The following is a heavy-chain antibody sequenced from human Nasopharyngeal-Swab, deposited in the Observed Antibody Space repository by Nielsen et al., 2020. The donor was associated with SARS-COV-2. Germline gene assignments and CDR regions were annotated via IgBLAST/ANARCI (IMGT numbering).Heavy chain of an antibody. Sequence: ASVKVSCNASGYTFTSYYMHWVRQAPGQGLEWMGIINPSGGSTSYAQKFQGRVTMTRDTSTSTVYMELSSLRSEDTAVYYCARDVDSSGYYAWFDPWGQGTLVTVSS. J-gene: IGHJ5*02. CDR2: INPSGGST. D-gene: IGHD3-22*01. CDR3: ARDVDSSGYYAWFDP. V-gene: IGHV1-46*01. CDR1: GYTFTSYY.